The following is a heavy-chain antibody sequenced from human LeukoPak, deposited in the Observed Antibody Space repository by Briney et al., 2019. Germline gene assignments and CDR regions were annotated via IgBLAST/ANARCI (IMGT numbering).Heavy chain of an antibody. CDR2: ISGSGGST. D-gene: IGHD2-2*02. J-gene: IGHJ4*02. V-gene: IGHV3-23*01. CDR1: GFTSSSYA. CDR3: AKNDCSSTSCYISAFDY. Sequence: PGGSLRLSCPASGFTSSSYAMSWVRQAPGKGLEWVSAISGSGGSTYYADSVKGRFTISRDNSKNTLYLQMNSLRAEDTAVYYCAKNDCSSTSCYISAFDYWGQGTLVTVSS.